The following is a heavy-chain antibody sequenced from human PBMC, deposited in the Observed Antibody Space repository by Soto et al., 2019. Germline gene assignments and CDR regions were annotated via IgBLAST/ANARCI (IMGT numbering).Heavy chain of an antibody. CDR3: AKDLGGYDLFFDY. CDR2: ISGSGGST. V-gene: IGHV3-23*01. Sequence: GVLRLSCAASGFTFSSYAMSWVRQAPGKGLEWVSAISGSGGSTYYADSVKGRFTISRDNPKNTLYLQMNSLRAEDTAVYYCAKDLGGYDLFFDYWGQGTLVTVSS. CDR1: GFTFSSYA. D-gene: IGHD5-12*01. J-gene: IGHJ4*02.